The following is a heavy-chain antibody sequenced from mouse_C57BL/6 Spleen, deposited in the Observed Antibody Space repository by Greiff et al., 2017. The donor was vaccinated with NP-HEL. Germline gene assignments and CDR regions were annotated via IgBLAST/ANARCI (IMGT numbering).Heavy chain of an antibody. D-gene: IGHD1-1*01. J-gene: IGHJ1*03. V-gene: IGHV4-1*01. CDR3: ARPSGSSWYFDV. CDR2: IILDSSTK. Sequence: PAAAVDFSRYWMSWVRRALGKGLEWIGEIILDSSTKNYAPSLKDKFIISRDNAKNTLYLQMSKVRSEDTALYYCARPSGSSWYFDVWGKGTTVTVSS. CDR1: AVDFSRYW.